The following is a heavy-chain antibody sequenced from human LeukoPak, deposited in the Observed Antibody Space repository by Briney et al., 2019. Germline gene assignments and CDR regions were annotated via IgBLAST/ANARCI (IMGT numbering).Heavy chain of an antibody. V-gene: IGHV1-46*01. CDR3: ARGTEGGSSSWLDFDY. D-gene: IGHD6-13*01. J-gene: IGHJ4*02. Sequence: GASVKVSCKASGGTFSSYAISWVRQAPGQGLEWMGIINPSGGSTSYAQKFQGRVTMTRDTSTSTVYMELSSLRSEDTAVYYCARGTEGGSSSWLDFDYWGQGTLVTVSS. CDR2: INPSGGST. CDR1: GGTFSSYA.